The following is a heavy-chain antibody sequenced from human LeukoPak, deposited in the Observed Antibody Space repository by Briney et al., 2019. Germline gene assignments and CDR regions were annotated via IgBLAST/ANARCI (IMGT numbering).Heavy chain of an antibody. Sequence: ASVKVTRKGSGYTFTCYYMHWVRRAPAQGLEWMGWINPNSGGTNYAQKLQGRGTMTRDTSISTAYMELSRLRPDDTAVYYCARPRTNNWIDDHGGDFDYWGPGALVTGSS. J-gene: IGHJ4*02. CDR1: GYTFTCYY. CDR3: ARPRTNNWIDDHGGDFDY. V-gene: IGHV1-2*02. CDR2: INPNSGGT. D-gene: IGHD1-1*01.